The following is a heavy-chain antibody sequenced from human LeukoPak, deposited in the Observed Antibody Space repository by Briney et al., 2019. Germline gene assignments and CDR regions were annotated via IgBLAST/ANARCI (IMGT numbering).Heavy chain of an antibody. Sequence: ASVKVSCKASGYTFTSYDVNWVRQATGQGLEWMGWMNPNSGNTGYAQKFQGRVTMTRNTSISTAYMELSSLRSEDTAVYYCARASVGAKTRYSFDYWGQGTLVTVSS. D-gene: IGHD1-26*01. CDR2: MNPNSGNT. J-gene: IGHJ4*02. CDR3: ARASVGAKTRYSFDY. CDR1: GYTFTSYD. V-gene: IGHV1-8*01.